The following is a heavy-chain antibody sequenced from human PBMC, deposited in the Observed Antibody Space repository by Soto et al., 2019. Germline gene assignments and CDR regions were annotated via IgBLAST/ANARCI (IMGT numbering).Heavy chain of an antibody. D-gene: IGHD6-6*01. Sequence: QVQLQESGPGLVKPSQTLSLTCTVSGGSISSGDYYWSWIRQPPGKGLEWIGYIYYSGSTYYNPSLKSRVAKSLDTXKNQFSLKLSSVTAADTAVYYCARASSSSSGDFDYWGQGTLVTVSS. CDR1: GGSISSGDYY. CDR3: ARASSSSSGDFDY. V-gene: IGHV4-30-4*01. J-gene: IGHJ4*02. CDR2: IYYSGST.